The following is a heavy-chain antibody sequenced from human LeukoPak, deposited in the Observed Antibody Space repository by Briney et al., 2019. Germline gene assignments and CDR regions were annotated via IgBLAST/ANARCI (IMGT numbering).Heavy chain of an antibody. CDR3: ARGRYSSSWYIDY. V-gene: IGHV4-31*03. D-gene: IGHD6-13*01. CDR2: IYYSGST. J-gene: IGHJ4*02. CDR1: GGSINSGGCY. Sequence: SETLSLTCTVSGGSINSGGCYWSWIRQHPGKGLEWFGYIYYSGSTYYNPSLKSRVTISIDTSKNQFSLKLSSVTAADTAVYYCARGRYSSSWYIDYWGQGTLVTVSS.